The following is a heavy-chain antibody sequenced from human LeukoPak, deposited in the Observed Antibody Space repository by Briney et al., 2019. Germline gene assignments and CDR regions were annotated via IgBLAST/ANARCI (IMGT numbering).Heavy chain of an antibody. CDR1: GGSFSGYY. D-gene: IGHD6-13*01. V-gene: IGHV4-34*01. Sequence: SETLSLTCAVYGGSFSGYYWSWIRQPPGKGLEWIGEINHSGSTNYNPSLKSRVTISVDTSKNQFSLKLSSVTAADTAVYYCARHSAAGTYWYFDLWGRGTLVTVSS. CDR3: ARHSAAGTYWYFDL. CDR2: INHSGST. J-gene: IGHJ2*01.